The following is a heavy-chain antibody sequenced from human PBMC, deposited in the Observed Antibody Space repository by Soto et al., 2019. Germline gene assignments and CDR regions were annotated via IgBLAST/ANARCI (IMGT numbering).Heavy chain of an antibody. CDR3: ATSVGAIGYRFFNMDV. D-gene: IGHD5-12*01. J-gene: IGHJ6*02. CDR2: IIPMYGTT. Sequence: QVHLVQSGAEVKGSGSSVKVSCKSSGGSFSSSAITWVRQAPGQGLEWMGRIIPMYGTTFYAQTFQGRVTITADESTSTVYMHLSSLKSEDTASYFCATSVGAIGYRFFNMDVWGQGTTVTVSS. CDR1: GGSFSSSA. V-gene: IGHV1-69*01.